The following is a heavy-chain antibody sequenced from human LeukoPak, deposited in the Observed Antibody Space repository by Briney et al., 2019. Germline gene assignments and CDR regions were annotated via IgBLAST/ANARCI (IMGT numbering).Heavy chain of an antibody. CDR3: VKSGGYGLIDY. V-gene: IGHV4-39*01. CDR2: IYYSGST. J-gene: IGHJ4*02. Sequence: SETLSLTCTVSGGSISSSSYYWGWIRQPPGKGLEWIGSIYYSGSTYYNPSLKSRVTISVDTSRNQFSLKLSSVTAADTAVYYCVKSGGYGLIDYWGQGTLVTVSS. CDR1: GGSISSSSYY. D-gene: IGHD1-26*01.